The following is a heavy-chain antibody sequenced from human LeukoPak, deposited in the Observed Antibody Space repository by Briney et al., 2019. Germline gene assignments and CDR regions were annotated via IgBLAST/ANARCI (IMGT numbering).Heavy chain of an antibody. Sequence: GGSLRLSCAASGFTFSSYGMHWVRQAPGKGLEWVALIRYDGSNKYYADSVKGRFTISRDNSKNTLYLQMNSLRAEDTAVYYCAKDTYYYGSGSFPDYWGQGTLVTVSS. CDR2: IRYDGSNK. V-gene: IGHV3-30*02. CDR1: GFTFSSYG. CDR3: AKDTYYYGSGSFPDY. J-gene: IGHJ4*02. D-gene: IGHD3-10*01.